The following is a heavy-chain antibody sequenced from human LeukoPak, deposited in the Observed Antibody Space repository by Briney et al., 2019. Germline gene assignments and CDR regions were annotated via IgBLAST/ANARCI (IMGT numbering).Heavy chain of an antibody. V-gene: IGHV3-23*01. Sequence: GGSLRLSCAASGFTFSSYAMSWVRQAPGKGLEWVSAVSGSGGSTYYADSVKGRFTISRDNSKNTLYLQMNSLRAEDTAVYYCAKDEYSSSSVLTEYFQHWGQGTLVTVSS. J-gene: IGHJ1*01. D-gene: IGHD6-6*01. CDR1: GFTFSSYA. CDR2: VSGSGGST. CDR3: AKDEYSSSSVLTEYFQH.